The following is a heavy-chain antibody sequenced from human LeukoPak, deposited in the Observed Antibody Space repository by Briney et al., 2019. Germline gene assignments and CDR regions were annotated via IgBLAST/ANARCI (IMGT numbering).Heavy chain of an antibody. J-gene: IGHJ4*02. Sequence: ASVKVSCKASGYTLTSYYMYWVRQAPGQGLEWMGLINPSGGNIRYAQKFQGRVTMTRDTSTSTVYMELSSLRSEDTAVYYCARFAVHRRLLVTGQFGLDYWGQGTLVTVSS. CDR1: GYTLTSYY. V-gene: IGHV1-46*01. CDR3: ARFAVHRRLLVTGQFGLDY. CDR2: INPSGGNI. D-gene: IGHD3-9*01.